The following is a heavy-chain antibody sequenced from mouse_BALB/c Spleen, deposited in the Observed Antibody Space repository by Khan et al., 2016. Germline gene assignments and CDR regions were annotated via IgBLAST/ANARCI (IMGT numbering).Heavy chain of an antibody. J-gene: IGHJ4*01. V-gene: IGHV6-6*02. CDR1: GFTFSNYW. Sequence: EVKLEESGGGLVQPGGSMKLSCVASGFTFSNYWMNWVRQSPEKGLEWVAEIRLKSNNYATHYAESVKGRFTISRDDSKSSVYLQMNNVRAEDTCIYYCTKLDYYYAMDYWGQGTSVTVSS. CDR3: TKLDYYYAMDY. CDR2: IRLKSNNYAT. D-gene: IGHD2-13*01.